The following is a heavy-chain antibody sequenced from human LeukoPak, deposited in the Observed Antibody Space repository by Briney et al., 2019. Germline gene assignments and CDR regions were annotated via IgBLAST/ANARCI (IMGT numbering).Heavy chain of an antibody. V-gene: IGHV1-69*05. J-gene: IGHJ4*02. D-gene: IGHD6-13*01. CDR1: GGTFSSYA. CDR3: ARGEDSSSWSALPFDY. CDR2: IIPIFGTA. Sequence: SVKVSCKASGGTFSSYAISWVRQAPGQGLEWVGGIIPIFGTANYAQKFQGRVTITTDESTSTAYMELSSLRSEDTAVYYCARGEDSSSWSALPFDYWGQGTLVTVSS.